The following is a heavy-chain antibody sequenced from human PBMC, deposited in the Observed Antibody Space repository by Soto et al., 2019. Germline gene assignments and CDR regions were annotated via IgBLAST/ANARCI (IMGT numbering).Heavy chain of an antibody. J-gene: IGHJ6*02. Sequence: QVQLQVSGPGLVKSSQTLSLTCTVSGGSISSDGNYWSWIRQHPGKGLEWIGYINYSGSTTYNPSLKRRVTISVDTSKNPFSLKLNSVTAADTAVYDCARARIVRGIIYYYGMDVWGQGTTVTVSS. D-gene: IGHD3-10*02. V-gene: IGHV4-31*03. CDR2: INYSGST. CDR1: GGSISSDGNY. CDR3: ARARIVRGIIYYYGMDV.